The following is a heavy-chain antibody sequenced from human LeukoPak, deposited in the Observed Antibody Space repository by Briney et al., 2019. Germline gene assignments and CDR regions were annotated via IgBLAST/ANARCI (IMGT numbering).Heavy chain of an antibody. V-gene: IGHV4-39*07. Sequence: SETLSLTCTVSGGSISSSSYYWGWSRQPPGKGLEWIGSIYYSGSTYYNPSLKSRVTISVDTSKNQFSLKLSSVTAADTAVYYCARGSFMSGLDYWGQGTLVTVSS. CDR2: IYYSGST. D-gene: IGHD3-10*02. CDR1: GGSISSSSYY. CDR3: ARGSFMSGLDY. J-gene: IGHJ4*02.